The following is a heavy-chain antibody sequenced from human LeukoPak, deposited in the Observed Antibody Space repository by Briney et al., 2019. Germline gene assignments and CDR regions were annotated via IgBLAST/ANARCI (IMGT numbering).Heavy chain of an antibody. V-gene: IGHV7-4-1*02. CDR1: GYTFTSYA. J-gene: IGHJ4*02. CDR2: INTNTGNP. Sequence: ASVKVSCKASGYTFTSYAMNWVRQAPGQGLEWMGWINTNTGNPTYAQGFTGQFVFSLDTSVSTAYLQISSLKAEDTAVYYCARTYYYDSSGYYYVEVFDYWGQGTLVTVSS. D-gene: IGHD3-22*01. CDR3: ARTYYYDSSGYYYVEVFDY.